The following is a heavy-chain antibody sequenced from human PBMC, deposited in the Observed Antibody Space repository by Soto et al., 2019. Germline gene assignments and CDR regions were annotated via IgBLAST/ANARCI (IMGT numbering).Heavy chain of an antibody. CDR1: GFSFSGYW. Sequence: GGSLRLSCAASGFSFSGYWMSWVRQAPGKGPEWVANIKEDGTEQHYVDSVKGRFTISRDNSENSLFLQMNNLRAEDSAICYCAITTSTVSYWFDPWGPGTQVTVSS. V-gene: IGHV3-7*03. D-gene: IGHD4-4*01. J-gene: IGHJ5*02. CDR3: AITTSTVSYWFDP. CDR2: IKEDGTEQ.